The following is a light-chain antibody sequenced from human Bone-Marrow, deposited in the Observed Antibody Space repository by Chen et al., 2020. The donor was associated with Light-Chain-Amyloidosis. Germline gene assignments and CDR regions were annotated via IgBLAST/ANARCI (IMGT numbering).Light chain of an antibody. CDR2: RDT. CDR3: QSADSSGTYEVI. Sequence: SYELTQPPSLSVSPGQPARITCSGDDLPTKYAYWYQQKPGQAPVLGIHRDTERPSGISERFSGSSSGTTATLTISGVQAEDEADYHCQSADSSGTYEVIFGGGTKLTVL. CDR1: DLPTKY. J-gene: IGLJ2*01. V-gene: IGLV3-25*03.